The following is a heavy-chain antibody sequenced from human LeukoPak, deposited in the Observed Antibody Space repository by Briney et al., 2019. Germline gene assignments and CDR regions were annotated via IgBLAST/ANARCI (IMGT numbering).Heavy chain of an antibody. V-gene: IGHV4-38-2*02. Sequence: PSETLSLTCTVSGYSLSSGHYWGWIRQPPGKGLEWIGSFYHSGTTYYNPSLKSRVTISVDTSKNQFSLKLSSVTAADTAVYYCARALDYYDSSGYYSYYYYMDIWGKGTTVTVSS. CDR3: ARALDYYDSSGYYSYYYYMDI. CDR1: GYSLSSGHY. J-gene: IGHJ6*03. CDR2: FYHSGTT. D-gene: IGHD3-22*01.